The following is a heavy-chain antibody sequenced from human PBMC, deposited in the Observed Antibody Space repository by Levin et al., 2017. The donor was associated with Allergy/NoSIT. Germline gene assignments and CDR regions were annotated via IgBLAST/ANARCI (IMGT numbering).Heavy chain of an antibody. Sequence: LSLTCAASGFLFSSSNMNWVRQAPGKGLEWVSSISSSSNYIHYADSVKGRFPISRDNAKDSLYLQLNSLRAEDTAVYHCASGGWGSTFDIWGQGTMVTVSS. D-gene: IGHD7-27*01. CDR2: ISSSSNYI. CDR3: ASGGWGSTFDI. CDR1: GFLFSSSN. V-gene: IGHV3-21*01. J-gene: IGHJ3*02.